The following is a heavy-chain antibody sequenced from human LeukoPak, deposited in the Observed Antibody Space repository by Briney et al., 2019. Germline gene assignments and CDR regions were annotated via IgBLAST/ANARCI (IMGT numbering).Heavy chain of an antibody. J-gene: IGHJ3*02. CDR1: GYTFTGYY. Sequence: ASVKVSCKASGYTFTGYYMHWVRQAPGQGLEWMGWINPNSGGTNYAQKFQGRVTMTRDTSISTAYMELSRLRSDDTAVYYCARALYCSGGSCYSNAFDIWGQGTMVTVSS. CDR3: ARALYCSGGSCYSNAFDI. V-gene: IGHV1-2*02. CDR2: INPNSGGT. D-gene: IGHD2-15*01.